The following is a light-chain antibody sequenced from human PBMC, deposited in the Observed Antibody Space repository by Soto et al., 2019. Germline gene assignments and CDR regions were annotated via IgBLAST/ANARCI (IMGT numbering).Light chain of an antibody. V-gene: IGLV7-46*01. CDR3: LLNYSGARV. Sequence: QAVVTQEPSLTVSPGGTGTLTCGSSTGGVTSGHHPYGFQQKPGQAPTTLIYDISVKHSWTPARFSGSLLGGKAALTLSGAQPEDEADYYCLLNYSGARVFGGGTKLTVL. CDR2: DIS. J-gene: IGLJ3*02. CDR1: TGGVTSGHH.